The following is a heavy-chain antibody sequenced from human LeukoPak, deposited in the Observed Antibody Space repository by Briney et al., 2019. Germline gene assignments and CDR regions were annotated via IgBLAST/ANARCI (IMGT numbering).Heavy chain of an antibody. CDR2: INPNNDDT. J-gene: IGHJ4*02. Sequence: ASVKVSCKASGYTFTGYYMHWVRQAPGQGLEWMGWINPNNDDTNYAEKFQGRVTMTTDTSISTVYMELTRLRSDDTAMYYCVRIYRGPDYWGQGTLVTVSS. CDR1: GYTFTGYY. D-gene: IGHD3-10*01. CDR3: VRIYRGPDY. V-gene: IGHV1-2*02.